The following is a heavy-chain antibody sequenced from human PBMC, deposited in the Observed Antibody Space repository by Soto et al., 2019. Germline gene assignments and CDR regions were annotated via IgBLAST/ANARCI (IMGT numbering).Heavy chain of an antibody. CDR3: ASANIPVLYYFDY. CDR2: INHSGST. D-gene: IGHD3-10*01. J-gene: IGHJ4*02. CDR1: GGSFSGYY. V-gene: IGHV4-34*01. Sequence: SETLSLTCAVYGGSFSGYYWSWIRQPPGKGLEWIGEINHSGSTNYNPSLKSRVTISVDTSKNQFSLKLSSVTAADTAVYYCASANIPVLYYFDYWGQGTLVTVSS.